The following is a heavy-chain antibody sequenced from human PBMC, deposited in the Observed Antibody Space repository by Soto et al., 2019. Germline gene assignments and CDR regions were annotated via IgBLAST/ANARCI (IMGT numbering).Heavy chain of an antibody. D-gene: IGHD3-10*01. V-gene: IGHV3-30*18. Sequence: QVQLVESGGGVVQPGRSLRLSCAASGFTFSSYGMHWVRQAPGKGLEWVAVISYDGSNKYYADSVKGRFTISRDNSKNTLYLQMNSLRAEDTAVYYCAKAQVPVGYYGSGTAGYYYGMDVWGQGTTVTVSS. CDR1: GFTFSSYG. CDR2: ISYDGSNK. CDR3: AKAQVPVGYYGSGTAGYYYGMDV. J-gene: IGHJ6*02.